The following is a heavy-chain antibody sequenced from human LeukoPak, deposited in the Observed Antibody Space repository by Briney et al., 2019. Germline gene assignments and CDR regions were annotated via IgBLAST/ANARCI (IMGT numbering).Heavy chain of an antibody. CDR2: IYPGDSDT. CDR3: ARSSSSPPYYYFYYIDV. Sequence: GESLKISSKGSGYSFTSYWIGWVRQMPGKGLEWMGIIYPGDSDTRYRPSFQGPVTISADKSISTAYLQWSSLKASDTAMYYCARSSSSPPYYYFYYIDVWGKGTTVTVSS. V-gene: IGHV5-51*01. D-gene: IGHD6-6*01. CDR1: GYSFTSYW. J-gene: IGHJ6*03.